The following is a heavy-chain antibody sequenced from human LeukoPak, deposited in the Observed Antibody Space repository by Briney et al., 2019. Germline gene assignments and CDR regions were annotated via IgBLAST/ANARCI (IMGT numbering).Heavy chain of an antibody. J-gene: IGHJ4*02. CDR3: ARDHSSGWSGGDY. V-gene: IGHV3-33*01. CDR1: GFTFSSYG. Sequence: GRSLRLSCAASGFTFSSYGMYWVRQAPGKGLEWVAVIWYDGSNKYYADSVKGRFTISRDNSKNTLYLQMNSLRAEDTAVYYCARDHSSGWSGGDYWGQGTLVTVSS. D-gene: IGHD6-19*01. CDR2: IWYDGSNK.